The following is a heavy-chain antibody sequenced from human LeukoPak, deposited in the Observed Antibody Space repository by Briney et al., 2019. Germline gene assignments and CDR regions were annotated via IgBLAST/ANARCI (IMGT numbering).Heavy chain of an antibody. D-gene: IGHD3-9*01. CDR1: GGTFSSYA. CDR2: IIPIFGTA. Sequence: SVKVSCKASGGTFSSYAISWVRQAPGQGLEWMGGIIPIFGTANYAQRFQGRVTITADKSTSTAYMELSSLRSEDTAVYYCARDGGQIRYFDWLLIPRDYYYYGMDVWGKGTTVTVSS. V-gene: IGHV1-69*06. CDR3: ARDGGQIRYFDWLLIPRDYYYYGMDV. J-gene: IGHJ6*04.